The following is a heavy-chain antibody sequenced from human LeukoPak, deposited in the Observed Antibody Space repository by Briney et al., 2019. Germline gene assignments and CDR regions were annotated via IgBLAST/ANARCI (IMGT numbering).Heavy chain of an antibody. CDR3: ARVGATINWFDP. Sequence: SVKVSCKASGGTFSSYAISWVRQAPGQGLEWMGGIIPIFGTANYAQKLQGRVTITTDESTSTAYMELSSLRSEDTTVHYCARVGATINWFDPWGQGTLVTVSP. J-gene: IGHJ5*02. D-gene: IGHD1-26*01. CDR2: IIPIFGTA. V-gene: IGHV1-69*05. CDR1: GGTFSSYA.